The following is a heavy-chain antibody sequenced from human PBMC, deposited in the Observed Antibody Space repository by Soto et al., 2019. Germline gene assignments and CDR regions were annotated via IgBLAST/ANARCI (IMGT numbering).Heavy chain of an antibody. Sequence: QVQLQGSGPGLVKPSETLSLTCTVSGGSVSSGSYYWSWIRQPPGKGLEWIGYIYYSGNTNSNPSLKSRVTISLDTSKNQFSLNLTSVTAADTAVYYCARGKVLWFGELLNNWFDPWGQGTLVTVSS. V-gene: IGHV4-61*01. J-gene: IGHJ5*02. CDR3: ARGKVLWFGELLNNWFDP. CDR2: IYYSGNT. CDR1: GGSVSSGSYY. D-gene: IGHD3-10*01.